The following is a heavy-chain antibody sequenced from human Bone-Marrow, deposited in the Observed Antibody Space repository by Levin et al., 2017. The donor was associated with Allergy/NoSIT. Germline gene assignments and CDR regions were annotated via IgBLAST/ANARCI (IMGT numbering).Heavy chain of an antibody. J-gene: IGHJ6*04. CDR2: ISSGGST. CDR1: GFIVSSTY. CDR3: VRDSLSRSPLNFDWSPGDV. Sequence: GGSLRLSCAGSGFIVSSTYMSWVRQAPGKGLEWVSLISSGGSTYFADFVEGRFTISRDNSKNTLYLQMNSLRAEDTAVYHCVRDSLSRSPLNFDWSPGDVWGKGTTVTVSS. V-gene: IGHV3-53*01. D-gene: IGHD3-9*01.